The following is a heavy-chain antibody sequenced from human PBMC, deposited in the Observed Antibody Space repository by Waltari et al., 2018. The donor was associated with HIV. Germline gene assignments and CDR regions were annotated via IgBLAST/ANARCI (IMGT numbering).Heavy chain of an antibody. CDR1: GGSISSSSYY. CDR3: ASGYYYDSSGYFSSEFDP. J-gene: IGHJ5*02. V-gene: IGHV4-39*01. Sequence: QLQLQESGPGLVKPSETLSLTCTVSGGSISSSSYYWGWIRQPPGKGLEWIGSIYYSGSTYYNPSLKSRVTISVDTSKNQFSLKLSSVTAADTAVYYCASGYYYDSSGYFSSEFDPWGQGTLVTVSS. D-gene: IGHD3-22*01. CDR2: IYYSGST.